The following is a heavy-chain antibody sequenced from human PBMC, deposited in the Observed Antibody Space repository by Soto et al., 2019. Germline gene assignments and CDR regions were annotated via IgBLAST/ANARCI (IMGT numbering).Heavy chain of an antibody. CDR1: GFTFSSYS. Sequence: GGSLRLSCAASGFTFSSYSMNWVRQAPGKGLDWVSYISSSSSTIYYADSVKGRFTISRDNAKNSLYLQMNSLRDEDTAVYYCARDMGPYMKRWLPSWGQGTLVTVSS. CDR2: ISSSSSTI. CDR3: ARDMGPYMKRWLPS. J-gene: IGHJ4*02. V-gene: IGHV3-48*02. D-gene: IGHD3-16*01.